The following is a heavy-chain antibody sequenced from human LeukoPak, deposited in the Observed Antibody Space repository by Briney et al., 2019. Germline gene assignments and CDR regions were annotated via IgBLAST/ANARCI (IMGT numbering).Heavy chain of an antibody. CDR1: GFTFSSYW. Sequence: GGSLRLSCAASGFTFSSYWMYWVRQAPGKGLEWISYISTTSGFTKYADSVKGRFIISRDNAKNTLYLQMNSLGVDDTAVYYCARDISRSPRDYWGQGTLVTVSS. D-gene: IGHD3-9*01. CDR2: ISTTSGFT. J-gene: IGHJ4*02. CDR3: ARDISRSPRDY. V-gene: IGHV3-21*05.